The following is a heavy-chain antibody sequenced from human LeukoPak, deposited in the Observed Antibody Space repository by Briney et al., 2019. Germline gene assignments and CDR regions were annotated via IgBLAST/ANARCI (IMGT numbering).Heavy chain of an antibody. J-gene: IGHJ4*02. CDR1: GFTFSSYW. CDR3: ARHTTVAGGRYFHY. V-gene: IGHV3-23*01. CDR2: ISGSGRDI. D-gene: IGHD3-16*01. Sequence: GESLRLSCAASGFTFSSYWMSWVRQAPGKGPEWVAGISGSGRDIHSADSVRGRFTISRDTSKTTLYLQLDSLRAEDTAIYYCARHTTVAGGRYFHYWGQGTMVTVSS.